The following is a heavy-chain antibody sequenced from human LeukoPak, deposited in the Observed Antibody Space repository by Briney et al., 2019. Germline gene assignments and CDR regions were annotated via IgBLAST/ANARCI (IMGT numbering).Heavy chain of an antibody. CDR1: GGSISSGGYS. J-gene: IGHJ4*02. Sequence: SETLSLTCAVSGGSISSGGYSWSWIRQPPGKGLEWIGYIYYSGSTYSNPSLKSRVTISVDTSKNQFSLKLSSVTAADTAVYYCARRLVWDHYGSGSYYRPTPRPFDYWGQGTLVTVSS. D-gene: IGHD3-10*01. CDR3: ARRLVWDHYGSGSYYRPTPRPFDY. CDR2: IYYSGST. V-gene: IGHV4-30-4*07.